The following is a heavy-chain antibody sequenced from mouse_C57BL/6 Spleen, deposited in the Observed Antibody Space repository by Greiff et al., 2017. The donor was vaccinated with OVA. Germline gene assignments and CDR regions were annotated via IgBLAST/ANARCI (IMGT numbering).Heavy chain of an antibody. CDR1: GYTFTTYP. V-gene: IGHV1-47*01. J-gene: IGHJ3*01. CDR3: AILPTMVKGAY. CDR2: FHPYNDDT. D-gene: IGHD2-9*01. Sequence: QVQLKESGAELVKPGASVKMSCKASGYTFTTYPIEWVKQNHGKSLEWIGNFHPYNDDTKYNEKFKGKATLTVEKSSSTVYLELSRLTSDDSAVYYCAILPTMVKGAYWGQGTLVTVSA.